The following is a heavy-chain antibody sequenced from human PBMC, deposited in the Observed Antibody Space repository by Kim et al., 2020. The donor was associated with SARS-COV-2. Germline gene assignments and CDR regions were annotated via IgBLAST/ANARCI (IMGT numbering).Heavy chain of an antibody. Sequence: GESLKISCKGSGYSFTSYWISWVRQMPGKGLEWMGRIDPSDSYTNYSPSFQGHVTISADKSISTAYLQWSSLKASDTAMYYCARQLSSSWPFDYWGQGTLVTVSS. J-gene: IGHJ4*02. CDR1: GYSFTSYW. V-gene: IGHV5-10-1*01. D-gene: IGHD6-13*01. CDR2: IDPSDSYT. CDR3: ARQLSSSWPFDY.